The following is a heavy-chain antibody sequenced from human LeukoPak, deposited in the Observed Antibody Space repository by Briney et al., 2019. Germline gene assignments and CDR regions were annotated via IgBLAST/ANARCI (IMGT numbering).Heavy chain of an antibody. CDR3: ATSSRPNLGDY. Sequence: GGSLRLSCAASGFSVSDMYMSWVRQAPGEGLEWVSILYSDGNPYYADSMKGKFTISRDNPTNTLFLQMNSLRVEDTALYYCATSSRPNLGDYWGQGTLVTVSS. CDR2: LYSDGNP. D-gene: IGHD1-14*01. V-gene: IGHV3-66*01. CDR1: GFSVSDMY. J-gene: IGHJ4*02.